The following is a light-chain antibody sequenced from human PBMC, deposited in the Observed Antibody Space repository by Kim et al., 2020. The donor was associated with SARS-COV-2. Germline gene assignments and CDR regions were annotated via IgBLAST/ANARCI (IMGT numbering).Light chain of an antibody. V-gene: IGKV1-5*01. CDR3: QQYASGSPYT. Sequence: DIQMTQSPSTLSASVGDRVTITCRASQSISNWLAWYQLKPGKAPKLLIYHASSLESGVPSKFSGSGSGTDFSLTISSLQPDDFATYYGQQYASGSPYTFGQGTKLEI. CDR2: HAS. J-gene: IGKJ2*01. CDR1: QSISNW.